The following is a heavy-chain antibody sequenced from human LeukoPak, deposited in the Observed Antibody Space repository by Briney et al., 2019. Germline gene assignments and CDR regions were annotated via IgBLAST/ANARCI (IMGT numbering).Heavy chain of an antibody. CDR3: ARDGPRSSSRGFDP. CDR1: GYTFTGYY. CDR2: INPNSGGT. J-gene: IGHJ5*02. V-gene: IGHV1-2*02. Sequence: ASVKVSCKASGYTFTGYYMHWVRQAPGQGLEWMGWINPNSGGTNYAQKFQGRVTMTRDTSISTAYMELSRLRSDDTAVYYCARDGPRSSSRGFDPWGQGTLVTVSS. D-gene: IGHD6-13*01.